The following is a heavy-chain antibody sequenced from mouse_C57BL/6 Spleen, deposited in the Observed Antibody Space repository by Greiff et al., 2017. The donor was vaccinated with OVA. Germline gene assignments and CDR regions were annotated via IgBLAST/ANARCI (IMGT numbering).Heavy chain of an antibody. CDR1: GYTFTSYW. J-gene: IGHJ4*01. CDR2: IDPSDSYT. CDR3: ARCITTVVAPYAMDY. Sequence: VQLQQSGAELVMPGASVKLSCKASGYTFTSYWMHWVKQRPGQGLEWIGEIDPSDSYTNYNQKFKGKSTLTVDKSSSTAYMQLSSLTSEDSAVYYCARCITTVVAPYAMDYWGQGTSVTVSS. D-gene: IGHD1-1*01. V-gene: IGHV1-69*01.